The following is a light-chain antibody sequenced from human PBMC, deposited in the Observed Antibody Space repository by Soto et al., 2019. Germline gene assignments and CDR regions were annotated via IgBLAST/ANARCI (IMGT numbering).Light chain of an antibody. CDR3: QHRSSWPRS. CDR1: QSVGTS. Sequence: DIVLTQSPATLSLSPGDRATLSCRGSQSVGTSLAWYKQQPGQAPMLLIHDAAYRASGIPARFSGSGSGTAFSLSISSLEPDDFAVYYCQHRSSWPRSFGRGTKVEV. V-gene: IGKV3-11*01. J-gene: IGKJ1*01. CDR2: DAA.